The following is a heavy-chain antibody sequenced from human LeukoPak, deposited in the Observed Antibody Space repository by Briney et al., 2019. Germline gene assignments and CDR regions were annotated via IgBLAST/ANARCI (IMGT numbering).Heavy chain of an antibody. V-gene: IGHV4-4*02. CDR3: ARDVQYYGSWSYSLGGWFDP. J-gene: IGHJ5*02. Sequence: PSETLSLTCAVSGGSISSSNWWSWVRQPPGKGLEWIGEIYHSGSTNYNPSLKSRVTISVDKSKNQFSLKLSSVTAADTAVYYCARDVQYYGSWSYSLGGWFDPWGQGTLVTVSS. CDR1: GGSISSSNW. CDR2: IYHSGST. D-gene: IGHD3-10*01.